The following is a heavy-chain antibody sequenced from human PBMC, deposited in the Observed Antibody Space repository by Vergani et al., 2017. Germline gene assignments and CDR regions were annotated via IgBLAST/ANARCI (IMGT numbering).Heavy chain of an antibody. CDR2: ISYDGSNK. CDR1: GFTFSSYG. J-gene: IGHJ4*02. D-gene: IGHD3-10*01. V-gene: IGHV3-30*18. CDR3: AKDVTMVRGVMFDY. Sequence: QVQLVESGGGVVQPGRSLRLSCAASGFTFSSYGMHWVRQAPGKGLEWVAVISYDGSNKYYADSVKGRFTISRDNSKNTLYLQMNSLRAEDTAVYYCAKDVTMVRGVMFDYWGQGTLVTVSS.